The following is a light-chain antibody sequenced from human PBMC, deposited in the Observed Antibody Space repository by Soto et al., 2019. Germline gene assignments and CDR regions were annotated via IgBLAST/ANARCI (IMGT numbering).Light chain of an antibody. CDR2: GAF. V-gene: IGKV1-39*01. CDR1: QSITES. J-gene: IGKJ2*01. CDR3: QQSYSTPPYT. Sequence: DVQLTQSPSSLSASVGDSVTITCRASQSITESLNWYQQRPGKAPKLLIYGAFILQSGVPSRFSGSGSVTDFTLTISSLQPDDFATYFCQQSYSTPPYTFGQGTNLEIK.